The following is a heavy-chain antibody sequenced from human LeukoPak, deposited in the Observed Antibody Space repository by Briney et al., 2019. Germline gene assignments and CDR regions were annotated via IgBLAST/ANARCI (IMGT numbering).Heavy chain of an antibody. V-gene: IGHV1-24*01. CDR1: GYTLTELS. D-gene: IGHD3-10*01. CDR2: FDPEDGET. CDR3: ATAALPYYYGSGRGGDFDY. J-gene: IGHJ4*02. Sequence: ASVKVSCKVSGYTLTELSMHWVRQAPGKGLEWMGGFDPEDGETIYAQKCQGRVTMTEDTSTDTAYMELSSLRSEDTAVYYCATAALPYYYGSGRGGDFDYWGQGTLVTVSS.